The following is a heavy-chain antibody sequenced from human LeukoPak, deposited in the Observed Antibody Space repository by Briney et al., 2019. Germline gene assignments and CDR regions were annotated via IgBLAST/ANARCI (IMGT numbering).Heavy chain of an antibody. CDR1: GGSVSRDF. J-gene: IGHJ5*02. CDR2: VYYTGST. Sequence: SETLSLTCTVSGGSVSRDFWSWIRQPPGKGLEWIGYVYYTGSTNYNPSLKSRVTMSIDTSKSQFSLRLSSVTAADTAVYYCASGYGDYWFDPWGQGTLVTVSS. V-gene: IGHV4-59*02. CDR3: ASGYGDYWFDP. D-gene: IGHD4-17*01.